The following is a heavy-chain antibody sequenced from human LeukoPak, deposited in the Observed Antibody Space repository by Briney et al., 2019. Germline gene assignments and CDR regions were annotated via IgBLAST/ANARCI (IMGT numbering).Heavy chain of an antibody. CDR3: ARRWIVGATSYFDY. CDR2: IKQDGSEK. D-gene: IGHD1-26*01. J-gene: IGHJ4*02. CDR1: GFTFSSYW. V-gene: IGHV3-7*01. Sequence: GGSLRLSCAASGFTFSSYWMSWVRQAPGKGLEWVVNIKQDGSEKYYVDSVKGRFTISRDNAKNTLYLQMNSLRAEDTAVYYCARRWIVGATSYFDYWGQGTLVTVSS.